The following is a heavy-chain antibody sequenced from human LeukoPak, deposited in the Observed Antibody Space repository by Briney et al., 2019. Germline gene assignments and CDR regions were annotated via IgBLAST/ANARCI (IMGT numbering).Heavy chain of an antibody. CDR1: GYTFTSYY. J-gene: IGHJ3*02. V-gene: IGHV1-46*01. Sequence: GASVKVSCKASGYTFTSYYMHWVRQAPGQGLEWMGIINPSGGSTSYAQKFQGRVTMTRNTSISTAYMELSSLRSEDTAVYYCARSGYCSSTSCYVDAFDIWGQGTMVTVSS. CDR2: INPSGGST. CDR3: ARSGYCSSTSCYVDAFDI. D-gene: IGHD2-2*03.